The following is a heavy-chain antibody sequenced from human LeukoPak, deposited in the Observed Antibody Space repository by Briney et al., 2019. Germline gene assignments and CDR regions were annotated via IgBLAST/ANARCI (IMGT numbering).Heavy chain of an antibody. V-gene: IGHV3-66*01. CDR3: AKDRGAAADYYYYMDV. CDR1: GFTVSSNY. Sequence: GGSLRLSCAASGFTVSSNYMSWVRQAPGKGLEWVSVIYSGGSTYYADSVKGRFTISRDNSKNTLYLQMNSLRAEDTAVYYCAKDRGAAADYYYYMDVWGKGTTVTVSS. CDR2: IYSGGST. J-gene: IGHJ6*03. D-gene: IGHD6-13*01.